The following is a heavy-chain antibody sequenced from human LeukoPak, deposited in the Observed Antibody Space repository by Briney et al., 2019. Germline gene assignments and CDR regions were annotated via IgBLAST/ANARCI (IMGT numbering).Heavy chain of an antibody. J-gene: IGHJ4*02. CDR1: GFTVSSNY. CDR3: ARDGPYYYDSSVYYFDY. V-gene: IGHV3-66*01. CDR2: IYSGGST. Sequence: GGSLRLSCAASGFTVSSNYMSWVRQAPGKGLEWVSVIYSGGSTYYADSVKGRFTISRDNSKNTLYLQMNSLRAEDTAVYYCARDGPYYYDSSVYYFDYWGQGTLVTVSS. D-gene: IGHD3-22*01.